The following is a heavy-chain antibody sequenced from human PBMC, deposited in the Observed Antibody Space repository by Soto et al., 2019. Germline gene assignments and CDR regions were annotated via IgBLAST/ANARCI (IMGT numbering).Heavy chain of an antibody. D-gene: IGHD3-22*01. V-gene: IGHV1-2*02. CDR3: ARLRWNTMIEVVSVFDI. Sequence: TSVEVLCRDSGYTYACYYMHWVPQAPGQGLEWMGGINANSGGTNYAQKLQGRFTMKADSSTSAAYMELGGRTADDTALYSWARLRWNTMIEVVSVFDILHQRPMVTV. CDR2: INANSGGT. CDR1: GYTYACYY. J-gene: IGHJ3*02.